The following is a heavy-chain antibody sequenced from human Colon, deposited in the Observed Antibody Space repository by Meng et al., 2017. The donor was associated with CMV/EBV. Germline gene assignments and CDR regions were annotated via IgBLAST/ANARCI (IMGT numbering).Heavy chain of an antibody. CDR1: GFTFSDYE. CDR2: VNHRGTTI. CDR3: VKGSTPGGGYLAF. Sequence: GESLKISCVGSGFTFSDYEMNWVRQAPGMGLEWVAYVNHRGTTIFYADSVKGRFTISRDNAKNSLYLQMNSLRAEDTAVYYCVKGSTPGGGYLAFWGQGTLVTVSS. J-gene: IGHJ4*02. V-gene: IGHV3-48*03. D-gene: IGHD3-16*02.